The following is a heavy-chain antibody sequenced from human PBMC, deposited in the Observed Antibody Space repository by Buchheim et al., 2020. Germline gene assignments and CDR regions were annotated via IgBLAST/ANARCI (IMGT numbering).Heavy chain of an antibody. CDR1: GGSISSGGYY. D-gene: IGHD3-3*01. CDR3: ARGKGFYDFWSGYPDHYYYGMDV. J-gene: IGHJ6*02. Sequence: QVQLQESGPGLVKPSQTLSLTCTVSGGSISSGGYYWSWIRQHPGKGLEWIGYIYYSGSTYYNPSLKSRVTISVDTSKNQFSLKLSSVTAADTAVYYCARGKGFYDFWSGYPDHYYYGMDVWGQGTT. V-gene: IGHV4-31*03. CDR2: IYYSGST.